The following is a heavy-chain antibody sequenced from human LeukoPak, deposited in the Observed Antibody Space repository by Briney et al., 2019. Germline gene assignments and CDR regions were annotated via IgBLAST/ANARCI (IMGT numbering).Heavy chain of an antibody. CDR1: GYSLTSYW. J-gene: IGHJ4*02. V-gene: IGHV5-10-1*01. CDR2: IDPSDSYT. CDR3: ARHGAYYGSGSLKFDY. Sequence: GESLKIPCKGSGYSLTSYWISWVRQMPGKGLEWMGRIDPSDSYTNYSPSFQGHVTTSADKSISTAYLQWSSLKASDTAMYYCARHGAYYGSGSLKFDYWGQGTLVTVSS. D-gene: IGHD3-10*01.